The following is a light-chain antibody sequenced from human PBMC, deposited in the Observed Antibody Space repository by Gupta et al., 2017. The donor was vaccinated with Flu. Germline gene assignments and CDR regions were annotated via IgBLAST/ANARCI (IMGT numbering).Light chain of an antibody. CDR2: GVS. V-gene: IGKV3-20*01. Sequence: EIVLTQSPGTLSLSPGERATLSCRASQSLDSNYLAWYQQKPGQAPRLIIYGVSSRATGITGRFRGSGEGKDFTLTSNRREHEDCAVYYGHQGCSSLPFGRGTKVDIK. CDR1: QSLDSNY. CDR3: HQGCSSLP. J-gene: IGKJ4*01.